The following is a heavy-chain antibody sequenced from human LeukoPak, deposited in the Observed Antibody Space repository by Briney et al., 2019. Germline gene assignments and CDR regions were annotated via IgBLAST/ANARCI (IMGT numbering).Heavy chain of an antibody. J-gene: IGHJ4*02. CDR2: IYYSGST. Sequence: PSETLSLTCTVSGGSISSYYWSWIRQPPGKGLEWIGYIYYSGSTNYNPSLESRVTISVDTSKNQFSLKLSSVTAADTAVYYCASAPILGYCSGGSCYPGGYFDYWGQGTLVTVSS. V-gene: IGHV4-59*01. CDR3: ASAPILGYCSGGSCYPGGYFDY. D-gene: IGHD2-15*01. CDR1: GGSISSYY.